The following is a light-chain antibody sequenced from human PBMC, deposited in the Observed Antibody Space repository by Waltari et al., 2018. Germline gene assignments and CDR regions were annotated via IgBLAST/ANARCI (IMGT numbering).Light chain of an antibody. CDR3: AAWDGSLSGWV. CDR1: RANIGSHY. V-gene: IGLV1-47*01. Sequence: QSVLTQPPSVSGTPGQRVFISCSWGRANIGSHYVTWYQQLPATAPKLLIYKSDQRPSGVPDRFSCSKSGTSASLAISGLRSEDEADYFCAAWDGSLSGWVFGGGTKLTVL. CDR2: KSD. J-gene: IGLJ3*02.